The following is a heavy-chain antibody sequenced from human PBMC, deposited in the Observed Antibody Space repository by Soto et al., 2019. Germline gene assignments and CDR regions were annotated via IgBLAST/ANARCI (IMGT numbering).Heavy chain of an antibody. CDR2: IYYSGST. D-gene: IGHD3-10*01. Sequence: QVQLQESGPGLVRPSETLSLTCTVSGGSINSYFWSWIRKSPGKGLEWIGHIYYSGSTSYSPSLKSRVSISVDTSKNQFSLEVHSVTAADTAVYYCARAGTNMVQFDYWGQGTLVTVSS. V-gene: IGHV4-59*01. CDR3: ARAGTNMVQFDY. CDR1: GGSINSYF. J-gene: IGHJ4*02.